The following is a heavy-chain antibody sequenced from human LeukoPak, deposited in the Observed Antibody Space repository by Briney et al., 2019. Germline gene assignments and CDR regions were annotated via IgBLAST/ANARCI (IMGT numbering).Heavy chain of an antibody. Sequence: PGGSLRLSCAASGFTFSSYGMSWVRQAPGKGLEWVSAISGGGGSTYYADSVKGRFTISRDNSKNTLYLQMNSLRAEDTAVYYCAKDYSSGWYAGDFDYWGQGTLVTVSS. CDR1: GFTFSSYG. CDR3: AKDYSSGWYAGDFDY. V-gene: IGHV3-23*01. J-gene: IGHJ4*02. CDR2: ISGGGGST. D-gene: IGHD6-19*01.